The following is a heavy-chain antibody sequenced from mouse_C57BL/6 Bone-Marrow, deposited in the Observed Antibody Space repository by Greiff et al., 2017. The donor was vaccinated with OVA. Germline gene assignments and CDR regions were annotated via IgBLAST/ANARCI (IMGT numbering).Heavy chain of an antibody. CDR3: AKKDYGSSFYWYFDV. CDR1: GFSLTSYG. Sequence: VQLVESGPGLVQPSQSLSITCTVSGFSLTSYGVHWVRQSPGKGLEWLGVIWRGGSTDYNAAFMSRLSITKDNSKSQVFFKMNSLQADDTAIYYCAKKDYGSSFYWYFDVWGTGTTVTVSS. J-gene: IGHJ1*03. V-gene: IGHV2-5*01. CDR2: IWRGGST. D-gene: IGHD1-1*01.